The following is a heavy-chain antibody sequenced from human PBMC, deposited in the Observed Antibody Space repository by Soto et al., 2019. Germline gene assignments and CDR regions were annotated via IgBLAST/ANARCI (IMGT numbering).Heavy chain of an antibody. D-gene: IGHD2-8*01. CDR2: ISSTGGTT. CDR1: GLTFSGYA. Sequence: EGSLRLSCAASGLTFSGYAMSWVRQAPGKGLKWVSAISSTGGTTNYADSVKGRFTISRDNSKNTLYLQLNSLRVEDTAIYYCERGESPSHRNGLEYWGQGPPVTVAS. CDR3: ERGESPSHRNGLEY. V-gene: IGHV3-23*01. J-gene: IGHJ4*02.